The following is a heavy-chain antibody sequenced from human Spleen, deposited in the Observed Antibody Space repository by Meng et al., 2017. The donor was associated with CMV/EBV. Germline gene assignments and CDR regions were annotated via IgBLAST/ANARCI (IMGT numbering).Heavy chain of an antibody. Sequence: ASVKVSCKVSGYSLTELSMHWVRQPPGKGLEWLGGFDPEKAETIYAQRFQGRVTMTEDTSTDTAYMELSSLRSEDTAVYYCAMDRPYRRSIRGAHYGMDVWGQGTTVTVSS. CDR1: GYSLTELS. J-gene: IGHJ6*02. CDR3: AMDRPYRRSIRGAHYGMDV. D-gene: IGHD6-6*01. V-gene: IGHV1-24*01. CDR2: FDPEKAET.